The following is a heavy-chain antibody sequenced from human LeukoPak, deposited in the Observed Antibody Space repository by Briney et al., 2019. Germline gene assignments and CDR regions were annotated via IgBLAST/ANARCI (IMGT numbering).Heavy chain of an antibody. CDR2: MNPNSGNT. V-gene: IGHV1-8*02. CDR1: GYTFTSYY. J-gene: IGHJ4*02. D-gene: IGHD3-16*02. CDR3: ARGRVYDYVWGSYRAFDY. Sequence: ASVKVSCKTSGYTFTSYYIHWVRQATGQGLEWMGWMNPNSGNTGYAQKFQGRVTMTRNTSISTAYMELSSLRSEDTAVYYCARGRVYDYVWGSYRAFDYWGQGTLVTVSS.